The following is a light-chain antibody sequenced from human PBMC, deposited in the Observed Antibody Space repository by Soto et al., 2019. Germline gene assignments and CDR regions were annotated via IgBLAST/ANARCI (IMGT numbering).Light chain of an antibody. CDR3: CSYAGSYVYV. CDR1: SSDVGGYNY. V-gene: IGLV2-11*01. J-gene: IGLJ1*01. Sequence: QSALTQPRSVSGSPGQSVTISCTGTSSDVGGYNYVSWYQQHPGKAPKLMIYDDSKRPSGVPDRFSGSKSGNTASLTISGLQAEDEADYYCCSYAGSYVYVFGTGTKLTVL. CDR2: DDS.